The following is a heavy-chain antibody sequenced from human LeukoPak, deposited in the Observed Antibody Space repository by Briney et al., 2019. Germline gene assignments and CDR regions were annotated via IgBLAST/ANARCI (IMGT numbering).Heavy chain of an antibody. V-gene: IGHV3-23*01. Sequence: QPGGSLRLSCAASGFTFSNYAMSWVRQAPGKGLEWVSSIGGSVDRTYYADSVKGRFTISRDNSKNTLYLQMNSLRAEDTAVYYCAKDPNELGYCSGGSCYPFDYWGQGTLVTVSS. CDR1: GFTFSNYA. J-gene: IGHJ4*02. D-gene: IGHD2-15*01. CDR2: IGGSVDRT. CDR3: AKDPNELGYCSGGSCYPFDY.